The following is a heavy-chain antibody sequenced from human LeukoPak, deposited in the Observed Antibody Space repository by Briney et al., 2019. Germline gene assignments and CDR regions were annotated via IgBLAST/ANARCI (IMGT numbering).Heavy chain of an antibody. CDR3: ARVYYYYYMDV. CDR1: GLTLRTPW. Sequence: GGSLRLSCAAPGLTLRTPWFHWVRKVQGPGPVWVSRISSDGTNTYYADSVKGRFSISRDNAKNTLYLQMNSLRAEDTAIYYCARVYYYYYMDVWGKGTTVTVSS. V-gene: IGHV3-74*01. CDR2: ISSDGTNT. J-gene: IGHJ6*03.